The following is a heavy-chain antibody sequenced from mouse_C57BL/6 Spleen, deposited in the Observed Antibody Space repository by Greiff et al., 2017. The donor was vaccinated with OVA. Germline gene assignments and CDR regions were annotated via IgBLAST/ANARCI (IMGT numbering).Heavy chain of an antibody. CDR2: INPNNGGT. CDR1: GYTFTDYY. V-gene: IGHV1-26*01. Sequence: EVQLQQSGPELVKPGASVKISCKASGYTFTDYYMNWVKQSHGKSLEWIGDINPNNGGTSYNQKFKGKATLTVDKSSSTAYMELRSPTSEDSAVYYCARLGLRRDFDYWGQGTTLTVSS. D-gene: IGHD2-4*01. CDR3: ARLGLRRDFDY. J-gene: IGHJ2*01.